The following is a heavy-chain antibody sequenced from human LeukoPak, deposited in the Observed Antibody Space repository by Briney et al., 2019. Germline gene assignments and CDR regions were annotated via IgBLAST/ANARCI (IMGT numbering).Heavy chain of an antibody. CDR1: GGTFSSYA. CDR2: IIPIFGTA. J-gene: IGHJ4*02. D-gene: IGHD2-8*01. V-gene: IGHV1-69*13. CDR3: ASQYCANGVCNDY. Sequence: GASVKVSCKASGGTFSSYAISWVRQAPGQGLEWMEGIIPIFGTANYAQKFQGRVTITADESTSTAYMELSSLRSEDTAVYYCASQYCANGVCNDYWGQGTLVTVSS.